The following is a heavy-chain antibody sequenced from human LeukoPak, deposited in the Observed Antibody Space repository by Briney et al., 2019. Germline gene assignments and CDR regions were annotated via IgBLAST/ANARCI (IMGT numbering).Heavy chain of an antibody. D-gene: IGHD3-3*01. Sequence: SETLSLTCTVSGGSISSYYWSWIRQPAGKGLEWIGRIFSSGSTNYNPSLKSRVTMSVDTSKNHFSLKLSSVIAADTAVYYCARGRGYSEDWFDPWGQGTLVTVSS. J-gene: IGHJ5*02. CDR2: IFSSGST. CDR1: GGSISSYY. V-gene: IGHV4-4*07. CDR3: ARGRGYSEDWFDP.